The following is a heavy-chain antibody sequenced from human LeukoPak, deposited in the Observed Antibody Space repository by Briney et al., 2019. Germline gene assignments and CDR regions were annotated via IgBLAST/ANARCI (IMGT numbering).Heavy chain of an antibody. J-gene: IGHJ4*02. V-gene: IGHV4-59*01. CDR2: IYYSGST. D-gene: IGHD6-19*01. Sequence: PSETLSLTCTVSGGSISSYYWSWIRQPPGKGPEWIGYIYYSGSTNYNPSLKSRVTISVDTSKNQFSLKLSSVTAADTAVYYCARTNSSGWPTDYWGQGTLVTVSS. CDR1: GGSISSYY. CDR3: ARTNSSGWPTDY.